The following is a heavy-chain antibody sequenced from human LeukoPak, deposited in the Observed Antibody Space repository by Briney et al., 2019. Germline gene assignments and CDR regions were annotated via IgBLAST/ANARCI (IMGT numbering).Heavy chain of an antibody. CDR3: ARGAWGHDILTGYYAILDY. D-gene: IGHD3-9*01. CDR1: GYTFTSYY. CDR2: INPSGGST. J-gene: IGHJ4*02. Sequence: ASVKVSCKASGYTFTSYYMHWVRQAPGQGLEWMGIINPSGGSTSYAQKFQGRVTMTRDTSTSTVYMELSSLRSEDTAVYYCARGAWGHDILTGYYAILDYWGQGTLVTVSS. V-gene: IGHV1-46*03.